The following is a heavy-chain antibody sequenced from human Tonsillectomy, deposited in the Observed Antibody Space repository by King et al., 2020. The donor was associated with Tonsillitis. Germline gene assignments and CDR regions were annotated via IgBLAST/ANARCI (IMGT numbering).Heavy chain of an antibody. V-gene: IGHV1-46*03. CDR3: AGEYVWGSYRPFDY. CDR2: INTRGGSR. J-gene: IGHJ4*02. D-gene: IGHD3-16*02. CDR1: GYTFTSYY. Sequence: QLVQSGAEVKKPGASVKVSCKASGYTFTSYYMHWVRKAPGQGLEWMGIINTRGGSRSYAQKFQGRVTMNRDTSTSTVYMELSSLRCEDTAGYYCAGEYVWGSYRPFDYWGQGTLVTVSS.